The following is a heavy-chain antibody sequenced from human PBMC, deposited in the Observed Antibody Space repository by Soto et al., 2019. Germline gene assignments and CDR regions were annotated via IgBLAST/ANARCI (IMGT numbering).Heavy chain of an antibody. Sequence: ASVKVSCKASGVTSSTHTITWVRQAPGQGLEWMGGIIPLFGTGHKAQKFQGRITIIANKSTSTAYMELSSLRSEDTAVYFCASGSAMGADHWGQGTLVTVSS. CDR1: GVTSSTHT. CDR3: ASGSAMGADH. V-gene: IGHV1-69*06. CDR2: IIPLFGTG. D-gene: IGHD5-18*01. J-gene: IGHJ5*02.